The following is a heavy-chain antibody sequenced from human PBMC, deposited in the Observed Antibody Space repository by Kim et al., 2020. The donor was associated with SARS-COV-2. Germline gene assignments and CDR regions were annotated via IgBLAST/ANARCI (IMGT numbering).Heavy chain of an antibody. CDR3: ARYGYSSSWDWFDP. J-gene: IGHJ5*02. V-gene: IGHV2-5*01. Sequence: PSLKSRLTITKDTSKNQVVLTMTNMDPVDTATYYCARYGYSSSWDWFDPWGQGTLVTVSS. D-gene: IGHD6-13*01.